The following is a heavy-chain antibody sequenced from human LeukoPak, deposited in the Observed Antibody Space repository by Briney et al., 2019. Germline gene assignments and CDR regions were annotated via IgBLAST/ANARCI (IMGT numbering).Heavy chain of an antibody. CDR1: GGTFSSYA. V-gene: IGHV1-69*13. CDR2: IIPIFGTA. J-gene: IGHJ4*02. CDR3: ASSRYYYDSSGYYYRYDY. Sequence: SVKVSCKASGGTFSSYAISWVRQAPGQGLEWMGGIIPIFGTATYAQKFQGRVTITADESTSTAYMELSSLRSEDTAVYYCASSRYYYDSSGYYYRYDYWGQGTLVTVSS. D-gene: IGHD3-22*01.